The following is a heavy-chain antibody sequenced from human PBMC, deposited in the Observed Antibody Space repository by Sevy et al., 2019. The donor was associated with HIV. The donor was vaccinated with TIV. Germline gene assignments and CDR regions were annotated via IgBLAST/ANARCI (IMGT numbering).Heavy chain of an antibody. CDR2: ISSNGGST. CDR1: GFTFSSYA. J-gene: IGHJ3*02. D-gene: IGHD3-9*01. CDR3: VKASRPVRYCDWLGAFDI. Sequence: GGSLRLSCSASGFTFSSYAMHWVRQAPGKGLEYVSAISSNGGSTYYADSVKGRFTISRDNSKNTLYLQMSSLRAEDTAEYYWVKASRPVRYCDWLGAFDIWGQGTMVTVSS. V-gene: IGHV3-64D*06.